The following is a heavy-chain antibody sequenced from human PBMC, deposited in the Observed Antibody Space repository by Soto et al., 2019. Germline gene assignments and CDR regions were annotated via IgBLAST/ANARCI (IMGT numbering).Heavy chain of an antibody. Sequence: QVQLVQSGPEVKKPGASVKVSCKASGYRFSGYGMSWLRQAPGQVLEWMGWINGDNGNTKHAQKFRDRVTMTSDTSTNTASMELRSLNSDDTAVYFCARGSGGRYDYWGQGTLISVSS. J-gene: IGHJ4*02. CDR3: ARGSGGRYDY. CDR2: INGDNGNT. V-gene: IGHV1-18*01. CDR1: GYRFSGYG. D-gene: IGHD1-26*01.